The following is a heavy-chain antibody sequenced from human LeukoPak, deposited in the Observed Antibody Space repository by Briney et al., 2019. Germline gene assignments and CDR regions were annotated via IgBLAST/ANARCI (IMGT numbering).Heavy chain of an antibody. CDR1: GFPVRSNY. J-gene: IGHJ4*02. CDR2: IYSGGST. CDR3: AREYCSSTSCYDGSDY. D-gene: IGHD2-2*01. V-gene: IGHV3-53*01. Sequence: PGGSLSLSFAASGFPVRSNYMNWVRQAPGKGLEWVSVIYSGGSTYYADSVKGRFTISRDNSKNTVYLQMNSLRVEDTALYYCAREYCSSTSCYDGSDYWGQGTLVTVSS.